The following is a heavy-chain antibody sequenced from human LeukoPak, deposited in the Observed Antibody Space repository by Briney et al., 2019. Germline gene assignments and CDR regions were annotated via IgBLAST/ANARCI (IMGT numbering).Heavy chain of an antibody. CDR3: ERASGDPMYYYYYYYMDV. CDR1: GYSISSGYY. J-gene: IGHJ6*03. Sequence: SETLTLTCTVSGYSISSGYYWGWIRPPPGKGLEWIGSIYHSGSTYYNPSLKSRVTISVDTSKNQFSLKLSSVTAADTAVYYCERASGDPMYYYYYYYMDVWGKGTTVTVSS. V-gene: IGHV4-38-2*02. CDR2: IYHSGST. D-gene: IGHD4-17*01.